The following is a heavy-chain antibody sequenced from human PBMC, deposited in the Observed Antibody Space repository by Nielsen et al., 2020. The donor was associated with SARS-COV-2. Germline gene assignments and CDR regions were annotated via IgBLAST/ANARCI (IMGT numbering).Heavy chain of an antibody. Sequence: GESLKISCAASGFMFSIYGMHWVRQAPGKGLEWVALISYDGGEKYYADSVKGRFTISRDNSKNTLYLHMNSMRVEDTAVYYCAKDIPPDYGDYVYWGHGTLVTVSS. CDR1: GFMFSIYG. V-gene: IGHV3-30*18. CDR2: ISYDGGEK. CDR3: AKDIPPDYGDYVY. J-gene: IGHJ4*01. D-gene: IGHD4-17*01.